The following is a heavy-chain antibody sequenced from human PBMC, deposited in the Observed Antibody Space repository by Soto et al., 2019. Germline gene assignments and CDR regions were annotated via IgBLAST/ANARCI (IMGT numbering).Heavy chain of an antibody. Sequence: ASVKVSCKASGYRFTNYGITWVRQAPGQGLEWMGWISAFNGNTHYAQKLQGRVTMTTDASTSTAFLELRSLRSDDTAVYYCARDRGVAPPVAGNTHYYYYMDVWGKGTTVTVSS. CDR3: ARDRGVAPPVAGNTHYYYYMDV. CDR1: GYRFTNYG. V-gene: IGHV1-18*01. J-gene: IGHJ6*03. CDR2: ISAFNGNT. D-gene: IGHD6-19*01.